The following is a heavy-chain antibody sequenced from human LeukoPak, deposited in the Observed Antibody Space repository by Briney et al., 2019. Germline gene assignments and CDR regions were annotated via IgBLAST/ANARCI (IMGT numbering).Heavy chain of an antibody. Sequence: GGSLRLSCVPSGSSFSSYWMHWVRPAPGKGLVWVSRIRGDGGDTNYADSVKGRFTISRDNVMNTLHLQMNSLRAEDPAVYYCARDAVAGSGSLETWGQGTLVTVSS. CDR3: ARDAVAGSGSLET. CDR2: IRGDGGDT. V-gene: IGHV3-74*01. J-gene: IGHJ5*02. CDR1: GSSFSSYW. D-gene: IGHD3-10*01.